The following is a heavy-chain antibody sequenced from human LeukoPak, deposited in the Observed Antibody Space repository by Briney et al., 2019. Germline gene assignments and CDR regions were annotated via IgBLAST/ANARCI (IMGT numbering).Heavy chain of an antibody. J-gene: IGHJ3*02. CDR3: QTVTTSDAFVI. CDR1: GGTFSSYA. D-gene: IGHD4-17*01. CDR2: IIPIFGTA. Sequence: SVKVSCKASGGTFSSYAISWVRHAPGQGLEWRGGIIPIFGTANYAQKFQGRVTITADESTSTPYMELSSLRSEDTAVYYCQTVTTSDAFVIWGEGTMVTVSS. V-gene: IGHV1-69*01.